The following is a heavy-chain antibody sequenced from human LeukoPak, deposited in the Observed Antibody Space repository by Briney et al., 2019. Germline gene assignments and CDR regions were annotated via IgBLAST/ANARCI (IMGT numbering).Heavy chain of an antibody. CDR3: ARESSGYYFDY. J-gene: IGHJ4*02. V-gene: IGHV3-53*01. CDR2: IYSGGST. D-gene: IGHD6-25*01. CDR1: GFTFNSYS. Sequence: PGGSLRLSRAASGFTFNSYSMNWVRQAPGKGLEWVSVIYSGGSTYYADSVKGRFTISRDSSKNTLYLQMNTLRAEDTAVYYCARESSGYYFDYWGQGTLVTVSS.